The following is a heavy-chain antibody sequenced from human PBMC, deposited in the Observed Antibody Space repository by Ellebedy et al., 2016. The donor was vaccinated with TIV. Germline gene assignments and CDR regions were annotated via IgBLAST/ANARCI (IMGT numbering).Heavy chain of an antibody. CDR3: ARDKGGSHFAIFGEDYFDY. J-gene: IGHJ4*02. Sequence: ASVKVSCKASGYTFTSYYMHWVRQAPGQGLEWMGIINPSGGSTSYAQKLQGRVTMTRDTSTSTVYMELSSLRSEDTAVYYCARDKGGSHFAIFGEDYFDYWGQGTLVTVSS. CDR2: INPSGGST. V-gene: IGHV1-46*04. CDR1: GYTFTSYY. D-gene: IGHD3-3*01.